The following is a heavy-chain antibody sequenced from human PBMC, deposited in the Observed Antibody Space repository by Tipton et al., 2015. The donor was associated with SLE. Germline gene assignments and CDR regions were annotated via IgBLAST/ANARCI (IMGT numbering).Heavy chain of an antibody. D-gene: IGHD2-2*01. Sequence: SLRLSCAASGFTFSSYSMNWVRQAPGKGLEWVSYISSSSSTIYYADSVKGRFTISRDNAKNSLYLQMNSLRAEDTAVYYCARGGCSSTSCYDYYYYGMDVWGQGTTATVSS. J-gene: IGHJ6*02. CDR3: ARGGCSSTSCYDYYYYGMDV. CDR2: ISSSSSTI. CDR1: GFTFSSYS. V-gene: IGHV3-48*01.